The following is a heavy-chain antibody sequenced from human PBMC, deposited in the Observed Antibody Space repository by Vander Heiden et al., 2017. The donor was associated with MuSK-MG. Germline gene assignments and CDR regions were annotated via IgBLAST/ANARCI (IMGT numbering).Heavy chain of an antibody. CDR3: ARVSSTSSQFRGFDP. V-gene: IGHV1-18*01. CDR1: GYTFTSYG. Sequence: QVQLVQSGAEVKKPGASVKVSCKASGYTFTSYGISWVRQAPGQGLEWMGWISAYNGNTNYAQKLQGRVTMTTDTSTSTASMELRSLRSDDTAVYYCARVSSTSSQFRGFDPWGQGTLVTVSS. CDR2: ISAYNGNT. D-gene: IGHD2-2*01. J-gene: IGHJ5*02.